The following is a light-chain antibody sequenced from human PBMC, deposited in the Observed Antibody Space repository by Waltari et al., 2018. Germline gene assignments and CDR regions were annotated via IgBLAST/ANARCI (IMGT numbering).Light chain of an antibody. V-gene: IGKV1-39*01. Sequence: DIQMTQSPSSLSASVGDSVTITCREIHDIRNYYNWYQQKPGKAPTLLIYGASSLQRWVPSRFSGSGSGTDFSLTINSLQPEDFALYSCQQTYISPITFGGGTRVQIK. CDR3: QQTYISPIT. CDR2: GAS. CDR1: HDIRNY. J-gene: IGKJ4*01.